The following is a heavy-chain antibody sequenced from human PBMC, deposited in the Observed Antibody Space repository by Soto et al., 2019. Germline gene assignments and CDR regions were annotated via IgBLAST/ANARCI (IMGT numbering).Heavy chain of an antibody. Sequence: PGGSLRLSCAASGFTFSSYAMSWVRQAPGKGLEWVSAISGSGGSTYYADSVKGRFTISRDNSKNTLYLQMNSLRAEDTAVYYCVKAGYSSGWYSYFDYWGQGTLVTVSS. J-gene: IGHJ4*02. CDR1: GFTFSSYA. D-gene: IGHD6-19*01. V-gene: IGHV3-23*01. CDR3: VKAGYSSGWYSYFDY. CDR2: ISGSGGST.